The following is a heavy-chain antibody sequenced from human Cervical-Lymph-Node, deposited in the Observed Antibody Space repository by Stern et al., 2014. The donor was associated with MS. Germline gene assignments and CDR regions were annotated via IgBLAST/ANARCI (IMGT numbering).Heavy chain of an antibody. D-gene: IGHD6-25*01. CDR3: SRGPVSAVSGLDV. CDR2: IIPIFEKP. V-gene: IGHV1-69*01. CDR1: GGTFRSHS. Sequence: VQLVESGAEVKKPGSSIKVSCKIYGGTFRSHSLTWVRQAPGQGLEWMGGIIPIFEKPHVSRRVHGRVTIVTDDSPSPVYMELRSLRSDDTAVYYCSRGPVSAVSGLDVWGQGTTVTVSS. J-gene: IGHJ6*02.